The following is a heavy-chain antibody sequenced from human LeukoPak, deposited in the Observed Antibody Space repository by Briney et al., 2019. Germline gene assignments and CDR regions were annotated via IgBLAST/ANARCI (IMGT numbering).Heavy chain of an antibody. CDR3: TTDEISSSWYSGAFDI. CDR1: GFTFSNAW. J-gene: IGHJ3*02. V-gene: IGHV3-15*01. D-gene: IGHD6-13*01. CDR2: IKSKADGGTI. Sequence: GGSLRLSCAASGFTFSNAWMSWVRQAPGKGLEWVGRIKSKADGGTIDYTAPVKGRFTISRDDSKNRLYLQMNSLKTEDTAVYYCTTDEISSSWYSGAFDIWGQGTMVTVSS.